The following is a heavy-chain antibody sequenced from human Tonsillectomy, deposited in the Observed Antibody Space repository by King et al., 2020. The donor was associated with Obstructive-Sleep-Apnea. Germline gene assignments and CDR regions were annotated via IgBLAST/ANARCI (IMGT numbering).Heavy chain of an antibody. D-gene: IGHD5-24*01. V-gene: IGHV3-66*01. CDR3: ARDRNGFNSIFDY. CDR1: GLTVRSNY. CDR2: FYSGGST. Sequence: VQLVESGGGLVQPGGSLRLSCEASGLTVRSNYMTWVRQAPGKGLEWVSVFYSGGSTYYADSVKDRFTISRDNSKNALYLQMNNLRVEDTAVYYCARDRNGFNSIFDYWGQGTLVTVSS. J-gene: IGHJ4*02.